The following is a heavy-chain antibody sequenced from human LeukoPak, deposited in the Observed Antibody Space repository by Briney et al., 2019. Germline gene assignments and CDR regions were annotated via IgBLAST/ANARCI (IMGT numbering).Heavy chain of an antibody. V-gene: IGHV1-24*01. Sequence: ASVKVSCKVSGYTLTELSMHWVRQAPGKGLEWVGGFDPEDGETIYAQKFQGRVTMTEDTSTDTAYMELSSLRSEDTAVYYCATKGYCSGGSCYPDYWGQGTLVTVSS. J-gene: IGHJ4*02. CDR1: GYTLTELS. CDR2: FDPEDGET. D-gene: IGHD2-15*01. CDR3: ATKGYCSGGSCYPDY.